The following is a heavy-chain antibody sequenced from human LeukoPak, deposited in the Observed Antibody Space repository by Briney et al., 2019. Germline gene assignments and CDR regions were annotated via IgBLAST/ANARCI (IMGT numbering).Heavy chain of an antibody. CDR1: GGSISSRSDY. J-gene: IGHJ6*03. CDR3: SRPHDYGALYFYYYMAV. CDR2: LDSSGST. Sequence: SETLSLTCTVSGGSISSRSDYWGWIRQTPGKGLEWIGNLDSSGSTYYNPSLKSRVTISVGTSKNQFSLNLRSVTAADTAIYFFSRPHDYGALYFYYYMAVWGKGTTVTVSS. V-gene: IGHV4-39*01. D-gene: IGHD4-17*01.